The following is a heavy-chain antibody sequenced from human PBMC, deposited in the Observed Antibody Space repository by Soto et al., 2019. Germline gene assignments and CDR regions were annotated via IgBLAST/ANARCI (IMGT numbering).Heavy chain of an antibody. CDR1: GFTFSSYA. CDR2: ISSNGGST. CDR3: ARDYIRGDQLLFDWFDP. Sequence: GGSLRLSCAASGFTFSSYAMHWVRQAPGKGLEYVSAISSNGGSTYYANSVKGRFTISRDNSKNTLYLQMGSLRAEDIALYYCARDYIRGDQLLFDWFDPWGQGTLVTVSS. V-gene: IGHV3-64*01. J-gene: IGHJ5*02. D-gene: IGHD2-2*01.